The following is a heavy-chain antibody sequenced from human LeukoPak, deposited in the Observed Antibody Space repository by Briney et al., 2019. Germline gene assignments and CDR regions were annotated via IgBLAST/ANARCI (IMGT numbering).Heavy chain of an antibody. CDR3: TRHPPGVPRGVDY. V-gene: IGHV5-51*01. D-gene: IGHD3-10*01. CDR1: GYISTSYC. CDR2: IYPVDSDT. Sequence: GESLKISCKASGYISTSYCIGWLRQMPGKGLEWMGIIYPVDSDTTYNPSFRGQPTISADKSIRTAHQQWTSLTASNTAIYYFTRHPPGVPRGVDYWGEGTLVTASS. J-gene: IGHJ4*02.